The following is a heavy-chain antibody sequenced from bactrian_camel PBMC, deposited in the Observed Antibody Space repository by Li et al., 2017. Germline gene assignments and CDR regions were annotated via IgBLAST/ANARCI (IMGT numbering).Heavy chain of an antibody. Sequence: VQLVESGGGLVQPGGSLRLSCAASGFNVSAYYMSWVRQAPGKGLEWVSSVYNDAKNTYYVHSSVKGRFTISQDNAKNMIYLQMNNLKPEDTAMYYCAADPRLSRLSCGRSWVQGPRSVLLIGARGPRSPSP. D-gene: IGHD6*01. CDR2: VYNDAKNT. V-gene: IGHV3-2*01. CDR3: AADPRLSRLSCGRSWVQGPRSVLL. CDR1: GFNVSAYY. J-gene: IGHJ4*01.